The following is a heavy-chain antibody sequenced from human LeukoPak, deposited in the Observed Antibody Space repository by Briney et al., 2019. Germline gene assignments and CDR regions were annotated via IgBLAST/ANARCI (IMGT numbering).Heavy chain of an antibody. J-gene: IGHJ4*02. CDR1: GGSFNNYY. V-gene: IGHV4-34*01. D-gene: IGHD3-22*01. CDR3: AKDHLGMDMIVVVLDS. Sequence: SETLSLTCAVLGGSFNNYYWSWIRQPPGKGLEWVGEINHSGSTTYNSSLKSRVIISVDTSRSQFSLNLNSVTAADTAMYYCAKDHLGMDMIVVVLDSWGLGTLVTVSS. CDR2: INHSGST.